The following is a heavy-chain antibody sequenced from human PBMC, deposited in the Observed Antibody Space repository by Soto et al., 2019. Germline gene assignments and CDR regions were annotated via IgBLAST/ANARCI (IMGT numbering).Heavy chain of an antibody. J-gene: IGHJ4*02. Sequence: GGSLRLSCAASGFTFSSYAMSWVRQAPGKGLEWVSAISGSGGSTYYADSVKGRFTISRDNSKNTLYLQMNSLRAEDTAVYYCAKEVRFPGYCTNGVCSPSGYWGQGTLVTVSS. D-gene: IGHD2-8*01. CDR2: ISGSGGST. V-gene: IGHV3-23*01. CDR3: AKEVRFPGYCTNGVCSPSGY. CDR1: GFTFSSYA.